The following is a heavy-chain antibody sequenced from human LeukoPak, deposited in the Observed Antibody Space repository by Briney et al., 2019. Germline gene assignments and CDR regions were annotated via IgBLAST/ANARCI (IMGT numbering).Heavy chain of an antibody. CDR1: GFTFSSYA. J-gene: IGHJ6*02. CDR3: AKVDYYGSESYYTYSGMDV. D-gene: IGHD3-10*01. CDR2: ISASGGST. Sequence: GGSLRLSCAASGFTFSSYAMSWVRQAPGKGLEWVSAISASGGSTYYADSVKGRFTISRDNSKNTLYLQMYSLRAEDTAVYYCAKVDYYGSESYYTYSGMDVWGQGTTVTVSS. V-gene: IGHV3-23*01.